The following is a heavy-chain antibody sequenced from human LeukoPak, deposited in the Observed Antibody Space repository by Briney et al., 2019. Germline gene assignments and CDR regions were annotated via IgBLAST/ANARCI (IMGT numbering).Heavy chain of an antibody. J-gene: IGHJ4*02. V-gene: IGHV3-74*01. CDR2: INSGGSST. CDR1: GFTFSSYW. Sequence: GGSLRLSCAASGFTFSSYWMHWVRQAPGKGLVWVSSINSGGSSTTYADSVKGRFTISRDNAKNTLYLQMNSLRAEDTAVYYCARDRGSTFDYWGQGALVTVSS. CDR3: ARDRGSTFDY. D-gene: IGHD3-10*01.